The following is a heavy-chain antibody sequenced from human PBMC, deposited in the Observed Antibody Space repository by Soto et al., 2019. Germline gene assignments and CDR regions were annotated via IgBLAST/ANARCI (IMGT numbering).Heavy chain of an antibody. J-gene: IGHJ4*02. CDR2: FDPEDGET. CDR1: GYTLTELS. D-gene: IGHD3-22*01. Sequence: ASVKVSCKVSGYTLTELSMHWVRQAPGKGLEWMGGFDPEDGETIYAQKFQGRVTMTEDTSTDTAYMELSSLRSEDTAVYYCASSWNYYDGSGYSPFDYWGQGTLVTVSS. V-gene: IGHV1-24*01. CDR3: ASSWNYYDGSGYSPFDY.